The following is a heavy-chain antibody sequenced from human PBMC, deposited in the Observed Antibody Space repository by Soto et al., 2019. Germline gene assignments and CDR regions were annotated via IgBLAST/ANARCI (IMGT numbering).Heavy chain of an antibody. CDR2: IYGGGNGP. CDR1: GFTFSDLA. Sequence: VQVLESGGGLVQPGGSLRLSCAATGFTFSDLAMSWVRQAPGKGVEWVSRIYGGGNGPHYADSVKGRVTISRDNFKNTLYLQMNSLRAEDTAVYYCAKMEGMDPWAYSFDYWGQGTLVTVSS. CDR3: AKMEGMDPWAYSFDY. J-gene: IGHJ4*02. V-gene: IGHV3-23*01. D-gene: IGHD2-2*03.